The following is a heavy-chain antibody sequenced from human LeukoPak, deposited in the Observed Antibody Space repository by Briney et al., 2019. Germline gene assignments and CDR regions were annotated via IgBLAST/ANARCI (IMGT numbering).Heavy chain of an antibody. CDR1: GYSFTGYY. CDR2: IYPVRGAT. J-gene: IGHJ5*02. CDR3: ARDRGAASVPGSFDP. Sequence: ASVKVSCKASGYSFTGYYIHWVRPAPGQGLQWMGWIYPVRGATNYAQQSQGRVTMTRDTSISAAFMDLTRLGSDDTAVYYSARDRGAASVPGSFDPWGQGTLVTVSS. D-gene: IGHD6-13*01. V-gene: IGHV1-2*02.